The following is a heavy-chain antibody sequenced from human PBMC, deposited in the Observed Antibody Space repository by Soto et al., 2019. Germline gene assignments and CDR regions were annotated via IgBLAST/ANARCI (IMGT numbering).Heavy chain of an antibody. Sequence: VGSLRLSCAASGFTFTSYAMHWVRQAPGKGLEWVAVISYDGSKKYYADSVKGRFTISRDNSKNTLYLQMNSLRAEDTAVYYCARTYYYDSSSQKFDYWGQGTLVTVSS. CDR3: ARTYYYDSSSQKFDY. CDR1: GFTFTSYA. D-gene: IGHD3-22*01. J-gene: IGHJ4*02. CDR2: ISYDGSKK. V-gene: IGHV3-30-3*01.